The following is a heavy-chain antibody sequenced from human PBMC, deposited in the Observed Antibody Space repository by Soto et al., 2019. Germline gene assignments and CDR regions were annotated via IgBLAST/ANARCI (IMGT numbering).Heavy chain of an antibody. CDR1: GFTFSSYG. V-gene: IGHV3-30*18. D-gene: IGHD1-26*01. CDR2: ISYDGSNK. CDR3: AKDPTSVGATPFDY. Sequence: ESGGGVVQPGRSLRLSCAASGFTFSSYGMHWVRQAPGKGLEWVAVISYDGSNKYYADSVKGRFTISRDNSKNTLYLQMNSLRAEDTAVYYCAKDPTSVGATPFDYWGQGTLVTVSS. J-gene: IGHJ4*02.